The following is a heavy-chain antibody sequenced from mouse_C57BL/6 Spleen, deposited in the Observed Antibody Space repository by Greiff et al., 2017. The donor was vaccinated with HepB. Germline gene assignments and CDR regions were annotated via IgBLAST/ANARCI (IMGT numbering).Heavy chain of an antibody. D-gene: IGHD1-1*01. CDR1: GFTFSDYG. Sequence: EVKLMESGGGLVKPGGSLKLSCAASGFTFSDYGMHWVRQSPEKGLEWVAYISSGSSTIYYADTVKGRFTISRDNAKNTLYLQITSLRSEDTAIFYCAKSSYYYGSGCWYFDVWGAETTITVTS. CDR2: ISSGSSTI. CDR3: AKSSYYYGSGCWYFDV. J-gene: IGHJ1*01. V-gene: IGHV5-17*01.